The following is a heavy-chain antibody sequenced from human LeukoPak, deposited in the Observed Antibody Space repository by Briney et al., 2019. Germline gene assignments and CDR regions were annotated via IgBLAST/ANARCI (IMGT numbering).Heavy chain of an antibody. D-gene: IGHD2-15*01. CDR1: GFTFSNAW. CDR3: TTRRLGYCCGGSCYFGEYFQQ. J-gene: IGHJ1*01. Sequence: GGSLRLSCAASGFTFSNAWMSWVRQPPGKGLEWVGRIKSKTDGGTTDYSAPVKGRFTIPRDDSKNTLYLQINSLKTEDTAVYYCTTRRLGYCCGGSCYFGEYFQQWGQGTLVTVSS. CDR2: IKSKTDGGTT. V-gene: IGHV3-15*01.